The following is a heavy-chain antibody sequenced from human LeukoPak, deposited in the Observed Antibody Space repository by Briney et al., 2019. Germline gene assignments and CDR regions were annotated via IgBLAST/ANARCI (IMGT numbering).Heavy chain of an antibody. CDR3: ARDLWNPAAAGLGYYYYYYYGMDV. CDR2: ISSSSRYI. D-gene: IGHD6-13*01. Sequence: NSGGSLRLSCAASGFTFSSYSMNWVRQAPGKGLEWVSSISSSSRYIYYADSVKGRFTISRDNAKNSLYLQMNSLRAEDTAVYYCARDLWNPAAAGLGYYYYYYYGMDVWGQGTTVTVSS. V-gene: IGHV3-21*01. J-gene: IGHJ6*02. CDR1: GFTFSSYS.